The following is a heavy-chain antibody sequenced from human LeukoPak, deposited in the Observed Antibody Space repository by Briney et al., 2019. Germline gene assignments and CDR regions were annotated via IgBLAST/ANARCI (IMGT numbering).Heavy chain of an antibody. CDR2: ITPSGST. Sequence: SETLSLTCVVYGGSFSGYFWSWIRQPPGKGLEWIGEITPSGSTNYSPSLKSRVSISIATSKKKLSLRLTSVTAADSAVYYCASSFYYDSRDYWGQGTLVTVSS. CDR3: ASSFYYDSRDY. V-gene: IGHV4-34*01. D-gene: IGHD3-22*01. CDR1: GGSFSGYF. J-gene: IGHJ4*02.